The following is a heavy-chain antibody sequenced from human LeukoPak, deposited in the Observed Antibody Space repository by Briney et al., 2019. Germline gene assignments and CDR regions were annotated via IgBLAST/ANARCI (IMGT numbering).Heavy chain of an antibody. V-gene: IGHV3-9*01. CDR1: GFTFDDYA. CDR3: AKGRYSSGWYGGVSYFDY. J-gene: IGHJ4*02. CDR2: ISWNSGSI. D-gene: IGHD6-19*01. Sequence: PGGSLRLSCAASGFTFDDYAVHWVRQARGGGLGWVLGISWNSGSIGYADSVKGRFTISRDNDKNSLYLQMNSLRAEDTALYYCAKGRYSSGWYGGVSYFDYWGQGTLVTVSS.